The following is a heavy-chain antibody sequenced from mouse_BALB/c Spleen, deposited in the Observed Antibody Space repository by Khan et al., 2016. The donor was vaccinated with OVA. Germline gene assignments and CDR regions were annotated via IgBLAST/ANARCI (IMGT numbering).Heavy chain of an antibody. Sequence: EVELVESGGGLVQPGGSRRLSCATSGFTFTDYYMNWVRQPPGKALEWLGFIRNKANNYTTEYSVSVKGRFTISRDNSQSTFYLQMNTLRTEDSATYYCARADFYVGYFFSMDYWGQGTSVTVSS. D-gene: IGHD2-3*01. CDR3: ARADFYVGYFFSMDY. CDR2: IRNKANNYTT. CDR1: GFTFTDYY. V-gene: IGHV7-3*02. J-gene: IGHJ4*01.